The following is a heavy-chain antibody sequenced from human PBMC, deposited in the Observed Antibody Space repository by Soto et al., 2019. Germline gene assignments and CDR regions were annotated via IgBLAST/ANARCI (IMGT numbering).Heavy chain of an antibody. J-gene: IGHJ4*02. Sequence: PSETLSLTCTVSGGSISSYYWSWIRQPPGKGLEWIGYIYYSGSTNYNPSLKSRVTISVDTSKNQFSLKLSSVTAADTAVYYCARDDAAMVKGYDYWGQGTLVTVSS. CDR3: ARDDAAMVKGYDY. CDR2: IYYSGST. V-gene: IGHV4-59*01. CDR1: GGSISSYY. D-gene: IGHD5-18*01.